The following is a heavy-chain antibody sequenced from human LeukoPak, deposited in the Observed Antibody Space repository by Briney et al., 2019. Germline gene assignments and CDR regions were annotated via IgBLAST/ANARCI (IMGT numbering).Heavy chain of an antibody. D-gene: IGHD4-17*01. V-gene: IGHV4-59*12. CDR2: IYYSGST. J-gene: IGHJ4*02. CDR3: ARVDYGDYVLGFDY. Sequence: PSETLSLTCTVSGGSFSSYYWTWIRQPPGKGLEWIGYIYYSGSTNYNPSLKSRVTISVDTSKNQFSLKLSSVTAADTAVYYCARVDYGDYVLGFDYWGQGTLVTVSS. CDR1: GGSFSSYY.